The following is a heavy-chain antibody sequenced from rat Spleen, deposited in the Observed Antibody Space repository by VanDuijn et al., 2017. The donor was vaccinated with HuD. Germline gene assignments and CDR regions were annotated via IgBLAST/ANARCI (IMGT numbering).Heavy chain of an antibody. Sequence: EVQLVESGGGLVQPGRSLELSCVASGFTLSIYWMTWIRQAPGKGLEWVASISNTGDSAYYPDSVKGRFTISRDNAKSTLYLQMKSLRSEDTATYYCTIEGNIRSSYVLDAWGQGTSVTVSS. CDR2: ISNTGDSA. CDR1: GFTLSIYW. J-gene: IGHJ4*01. V-gene: IGHV5-31*01. CDR3: TIEGNIRSSYVLDA. D-gene: IGHD1-5*01.